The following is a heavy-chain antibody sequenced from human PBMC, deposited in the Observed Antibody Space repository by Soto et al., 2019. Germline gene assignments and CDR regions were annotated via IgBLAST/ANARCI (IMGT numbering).Heavy chain of an antibody. CDR3: ARDLGVSSGGRCYSEDGFDP. D-gene: IGHD2-15*01. CDR2: ISSSSIYI. J-gene: IGHJ5*02. V-gene: IGHV3-21*01. CDR1: GFTFSSYS. Sequence: PGGSLRLSCAASGFTFSSYSMNWDRQAPGKGLEWVSSISSSSIYIYYADSVKGRFTISRDNAKNSLYLQTNSLRAEDTAVYYCARDLGVSSGGRCYSEDGFDPWGQGTLVTV.